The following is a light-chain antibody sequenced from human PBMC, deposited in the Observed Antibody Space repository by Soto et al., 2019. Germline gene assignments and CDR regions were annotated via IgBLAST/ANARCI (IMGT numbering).Light chain of an antibody. V-gene: IGKV1-5*03. CDR2: KAS. J-gene: IGKJ1*01. Sequence: QMTQSPSSLSASVGDRVTITCRATKSINTYVNWYQQKPGKAPKLLIYKASTLKSGVPSRFSGSGSGTEFTLTISSLQPDDFATYYCQHYNSYSEAFGQGTKVDIK. CDR1: KSINTY. CDR3: QHYNSYSEA.